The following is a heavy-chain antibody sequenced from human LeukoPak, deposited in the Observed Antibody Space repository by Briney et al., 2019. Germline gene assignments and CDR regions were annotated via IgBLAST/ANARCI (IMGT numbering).Heavy chain of an antibody. CDR1: GGSFSGYY. J-gene: IGHJ5*01. D-gene: IGHD5-12*01. V-gene: IGHV4-34*01. CDR3: VRHDGRGGATMGAFDS. Sequence: SETLSLTCAVYGGSFSGYYWSWIRQPPGKGLEWIGEINHSGSTNYNPSLKSRVTISLDTSANHFSLQLNSVTAADTAVYYCVRHDGRGGATMGAFDSWGQGSLVTVSS. CDR2: INHSGST.